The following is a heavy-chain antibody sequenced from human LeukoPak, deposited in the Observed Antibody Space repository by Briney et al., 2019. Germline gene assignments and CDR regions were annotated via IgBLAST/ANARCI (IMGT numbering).Heavy chain of an antibody. CDR2: ISYDGSNK. D-gene: IGHD1-26*01. V-gene: IGHV3-30*03. Sequence: GGSLRLSCAASGFTFSSYAMSWVRQAPGKGLEWVAVISYDGSNKYYADSMKGRFTISRDNSKNTLYLQMNSLRAEDTAVYYCARALLSYSGSYYAPPGAFDYWGQGTLVTVSS. CDR3: ARALLSYSGSYYAPPGAFDY. CDR1: GFTFSSYA. J-gene: IGHJ4*02.